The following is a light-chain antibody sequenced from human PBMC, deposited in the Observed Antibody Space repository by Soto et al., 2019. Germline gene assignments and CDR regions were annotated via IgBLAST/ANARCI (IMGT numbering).Light chain of an antibody. CDR3: ASWDDSLNDLV. CDR2: RNN. V-gene: IGLV1-47*01. J-gene: IGLJ2*01. Sequence: QSVLTQPPSASGTPGQRVTISCSGSSSNVGSNFVYWYHQLPGTAPKLLIYRNNQRPSGVPDRFSGSKSGTSASLAISGLRSEHEADYYCASWDDSLNDLVFGGGTKLTVL. CDR1: SSNVGSNF.